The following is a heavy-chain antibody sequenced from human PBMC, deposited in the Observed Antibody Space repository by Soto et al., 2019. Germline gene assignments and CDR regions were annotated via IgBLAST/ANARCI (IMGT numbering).Heavy chain of an antibody. Sequence: ASVNVSCKTSGYTFIRYGVSWVRQAPGQGLELMGWMSAYNGRTKYAQKFQGRVTMNTXXXXXXAXIXLXXXTSDXTGVYYCAREGYCSSGSCALYDHEYFGMVVWG. J-gene: IGHJ6*02. D-gene: IGHD2-15*01. CDR1: GYTFIRYG. CDR2: MSAYNGRT. CDR3: AREGYCSSGSCALYDHEYFGMVV. V-gene: IGHV1-18*01.